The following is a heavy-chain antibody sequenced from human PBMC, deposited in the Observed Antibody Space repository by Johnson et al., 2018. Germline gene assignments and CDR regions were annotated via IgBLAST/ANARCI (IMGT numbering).Heavy chain of an antibody. Sequence: QVQLVESGGGVVQPGRSLRLSCAASGFTFSSYAMHWVRQAPGKGLEWVAVISYDGSNKYYADSVKGRFTISRDNSKNTLYLQMNSLRAEDTAVYYWARDSCAYSSSCQKVAFDIWGQGTMVTVSS. J-gene: IGHJ3*02. CDR1: GFTFSSYA. CDR2: ISYDGSNK. D-gene: IGHD6-13*01. V-gene: IGHV3-30-3*01. CDR3: ARDSCAYSSSCQKVAFDI.